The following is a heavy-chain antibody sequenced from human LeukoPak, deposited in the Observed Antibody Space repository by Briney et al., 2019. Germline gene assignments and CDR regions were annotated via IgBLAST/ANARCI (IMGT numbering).Heavy chain of an antibody. D-gene: IGHD4-11*01. CDR2: IYSGGST. CDR1: GFTVSSNY. J-gene: IGHJ4*02. Sequence: PGGSLRLSCAASGFTVSSNYMTWVRQAPGKGLEWVSVIYSGGSTYYADSVKGRLTISRDNSKNTLYLQMNSLRAEDTAVYYCARVYSGRRYFDYWGQGTLVTVSS. CDR3: ARVYSGRRYFDY. V-gene: IGHV3-53*01.